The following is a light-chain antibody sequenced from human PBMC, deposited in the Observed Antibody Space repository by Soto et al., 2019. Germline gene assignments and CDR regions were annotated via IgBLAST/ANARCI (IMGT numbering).Light chain of an antibody. CDR3: QQGGA. J-gene: IGKJ3*01. Sequence: EIVLTQSPATLSLSPGERATLSCRASQSVSSYLAWYQQKPGQAPRRLIYDAFNRATGIPARFSGSGSGTDFPLTISCLAPEDSAVYYCQQGGAFGPGTKVDIK. V-gene: IGKV3-11*01. CDR1: QSVSSY. CDR2: DAF.